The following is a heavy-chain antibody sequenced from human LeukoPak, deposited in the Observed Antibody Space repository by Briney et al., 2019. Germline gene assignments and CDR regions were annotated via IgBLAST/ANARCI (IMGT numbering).Heavy chain of an antibody. J-gene: IGHJ4*02. Sequence: GGSLRLSCAASGFTFSSYSMNWVRQAPGQGLEWVSSISSSSYIYYADSVKGRFTISRDNAKNSLYLQMNSLRAEDTAVYYCARDLGWFGGLFDYWGQGTLVTVSS. CDR3: ARDLGWFGGLFDY. CDR1: GFTFSSYS. D-gene: IGHD3-10*01. V-gene: IGHV3-21*01. CDR2: ISSSSYI.